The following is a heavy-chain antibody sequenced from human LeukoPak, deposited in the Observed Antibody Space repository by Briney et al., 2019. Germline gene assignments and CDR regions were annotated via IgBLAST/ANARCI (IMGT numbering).Heavy chain of an antibody. D-gene: IGHD1-26*01. CDR2: IYYSGST. J-gene: IGHJ4*02. Sequence: SETLSLACTVSGGSISSYYWSWIRQPPGKGLEWIGYIYYSGSTNYNPSLKSRVTISVDTSKNQFSLKLSSVTAADTAVYYCARGRLYSGSYYYFDYWGQGTLVTVSS. CDR3: ARGRLYSGSYYYFDY. CDR1: GGSISSYY. V-gene: IGHV4-59*01.